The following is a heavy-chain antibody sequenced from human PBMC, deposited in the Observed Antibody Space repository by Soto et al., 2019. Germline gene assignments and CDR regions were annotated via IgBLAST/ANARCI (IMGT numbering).Heavy chain of an antibody. Sequence: SVEVSCKASGYTLTDNALHWVRQAPGQGLEWMGWINVGNGNTGYTRKFQGRVTNARDMSASTAYIEVTSLTSEDTAIYYGAREGAHCTPLDHWGQGTLVTGSP. CDR3: AREGAHCTPLDH. CDR1: GYTLTDNA. D-gene: IGHD1-1*01. CDR2: INVGNGNT. J-gene: IGHJ4*02. V-gene: IGHV1-3*01.